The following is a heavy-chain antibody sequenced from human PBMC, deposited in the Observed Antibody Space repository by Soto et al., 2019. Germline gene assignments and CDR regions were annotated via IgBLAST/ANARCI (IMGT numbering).Heavy chain of an antibody. CDR2: IYSGGST. CDR1: GFTFSDYY. Sequence: GGSLRLSCAASGFTFSDYYMSWIRQAPGKGLEWVSVIYSGGSTYYADSVKGRFTISRDNAKNSLYLQMNSLRVEDTALFYCARRNAKYQLLGAWFDPWGQGTLVTVSS. CDR3: ARRNAKYQLLGAWFDP. V-gene: IGHV3-66*01. J-gene: IGHJ5*02. D-gene: IGHD2-2*01.